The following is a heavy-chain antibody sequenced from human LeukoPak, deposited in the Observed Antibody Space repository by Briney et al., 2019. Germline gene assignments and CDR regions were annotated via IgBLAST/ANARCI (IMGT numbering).Heavy chain of an antibody. CDR3: ARDLGYCSGGSCYSNGMDV. Sequence: GGSLRLSCAASGFTFSSYGMHWVRQAPGKGLEWVAVIWCDGSNKYYADSEKGRFTISRDNSKNTLYLQMNSLRAEDTAVHYCARDLGYCSGGSCYSNGMDVWGQGTTVTVSS. J-gene: IGHJ6*02. CDR2: IWCDGSNK. V-gene: IGHV3-33*01. CDR1: GFTFSSYG. D-gene: IGHD2-15*01.